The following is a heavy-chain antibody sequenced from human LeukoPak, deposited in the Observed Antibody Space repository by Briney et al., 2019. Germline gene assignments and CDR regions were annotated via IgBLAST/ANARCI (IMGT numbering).Heavy chain of an antibody. J-gene: IGHJ6*02. Sequence: PGRSLRLSCAASGFTFSSYGIHWLRQAPGKGLEWVAVIWYDGSDKYYADSVKGRFTISRDNSKNTLYLQMNSLRAEDTAVYYCARAISGLYGMDVWGQGTTVTVSS. CDR3: ARAISGLYGMDV. CDR1: GFTFSSYG. D-gene: IGHD1-14*01. V-gene: IGHV3-33*01. CDR2: IWYDGSDK.